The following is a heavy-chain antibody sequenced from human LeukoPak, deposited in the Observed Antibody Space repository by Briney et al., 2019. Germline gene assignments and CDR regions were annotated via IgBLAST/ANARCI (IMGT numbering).Heavy chain of an antibody. CDR2: ISYDGSNK. CDR3: ARDSGTNYPFDSNAFDI. CDR1: GFTFSSYG. Sequence: GGSLRLSCAASGFTFSSYGMHWVRQAPGKGLEWVAVISYDGSNKYYADSVKGRFTISRDNSKNTLYLQMNSLRAEDTAVYYCARDSGTNYPFDSNAFDIWGQGTMVTVSS. J-gene: IGHJ3*02. V-gene: IGHV3-30*03. D-gene: IGHD3-10*01.